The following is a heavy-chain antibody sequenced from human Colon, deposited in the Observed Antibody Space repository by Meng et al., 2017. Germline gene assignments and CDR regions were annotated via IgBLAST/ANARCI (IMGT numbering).Heavy chain of an antibody. CDR1: NYSISSGYY. Sequence: GPLRLSCTVSNYSISSGYYWGWIRQPPGKGLEWIGSIYHSGSTYYNPSLKSRVTISVDTSKNHFSLKLSSVTAADTAVYYCARVASGYPGVYWGRGTLVTVSS. CDR2: IYHSGST. J-gene: IGHJ4*02. CDR3: ARVASGYPGVY. D-gene: IGHD5-12*01. V-gene: IGHV4-38-2*02.